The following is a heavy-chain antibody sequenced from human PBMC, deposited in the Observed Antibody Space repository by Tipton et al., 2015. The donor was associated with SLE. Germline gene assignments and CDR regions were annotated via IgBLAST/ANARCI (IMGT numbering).Heavy chain of an antibody. CDR2: IYYSGST. D-gene: IGHD1-26*01. V-gene: IGHV4-31*03. Sequence: TLSLTCTVSGGSISSGGYYWSWIRQHPGKGLEWIGDIYYSGSTYYNPSLKSRVTISVDTSKNQFSLKLSSVTAADTAVYYCARKWELLRGWYFDLWGRGTLVTVSS. CDR3: ARKWELLRGWYFDL. J-gene: IGHJ2*01. CDR1: GGSISSGGYY.